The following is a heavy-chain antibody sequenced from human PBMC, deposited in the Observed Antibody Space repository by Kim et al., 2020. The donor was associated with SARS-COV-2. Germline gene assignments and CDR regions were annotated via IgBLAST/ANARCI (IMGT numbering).Heavy chain of an antibody. CDR1: GGSISSYY. D-gene: IGHD2-2*01. CDR2: IYTSGST. CDR3: ARDSDEGRIPHISDQLLLGNWFDP. J-gene: IGHJ5*02. Sequence: SETLSLTCTVSGGSISSYYWSWIRQPAGKGLEWIGRIYTSGSTNYNPSLKSRVTMSVDTSKNQFSLKLSSVTAADTAVYYCARDSDEGRIPHISDQLLLGNWFDPWGQGTLVTVSS. V-gene: IGHV4-4*07.